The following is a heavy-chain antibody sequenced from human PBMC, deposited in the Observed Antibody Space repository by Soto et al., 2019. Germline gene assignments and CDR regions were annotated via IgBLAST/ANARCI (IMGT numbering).Heavy chain of an antibody. CDR2: ISWNSGSI. Sequence: EVQLVESGGGLVQPGRSLRLSCAASGFTFDDYAMHWVRQAPGKGLEWVSSISWNSGSIGYADSVKGRFTISSDNAKNSLYLPMISLRAEDTALYYCAEATRYGSSTSCYADFEYWGQGTLVTVSS. D-gene: IGHD2-2*01. J-gene: IGHJ4*02. V-gene: IGHV3-9*01. CDR1: GFTFDDYA. CDR3: AEATRYGSSTSCYADFEY.